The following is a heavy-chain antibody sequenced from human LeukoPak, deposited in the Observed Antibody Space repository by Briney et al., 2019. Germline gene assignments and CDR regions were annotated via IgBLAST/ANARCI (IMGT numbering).Heavy chain of an antibody. D-gene: IGHD2-21*01. J-gene: IGHJ6*03. CDR1: GGSFSGYY. CDR3: ARLWHDYYYYYMDV. Sequence: SETLSLTCAVYGGSFSGYYWSWIRQPPGKGLEWIGEINHSGSTNYNPSLKSRVTISVDTSKNQFSLKLSSVTAADTAVYYCARLWHDYYYYYMDVWGKGTTVTVSS. V-gene: IGHV4-34*01. CDR2: INHSGST.